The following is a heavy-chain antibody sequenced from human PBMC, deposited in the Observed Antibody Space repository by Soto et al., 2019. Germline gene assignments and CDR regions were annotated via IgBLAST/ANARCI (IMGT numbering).Heavy chain of an antibody. V-gene: IGHV4-59*01. J-gene: IGHJ5*02. D-gene: IGHD3-3*01. CDR1: GGSISSYY. CDR2: IYYSGST. Sequence: SETLSLTCTVSGGSISSYYWSWIRQPPGKGLEWIGYIYYSGSTNYNPSLKSRVTISVDTSKNQFSLKLSSVTAADTAVYYCAREALRFLPSNNWFDPWGKGTLVTVSS. CDR3: AREALRFLPSNNWFDP.